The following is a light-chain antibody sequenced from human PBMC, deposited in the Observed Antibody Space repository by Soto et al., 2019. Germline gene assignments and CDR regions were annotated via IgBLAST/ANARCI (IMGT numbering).Light chain of an antibody. CDR3: SSYTTSNTRQIV. CDR2: DVS. CDR1: SSDDGGYNY. V-gene: IGLV2-14*01. J-gene: IGLJ1*01. Sequence: QSVLTQPASVSGSPGQSVTISCTGNSSDDGGYNYVSWYQQHPGKAPKFMIYDVSNRPSGVSNRFSGSKSGNTASLTISGLQAEDEADYYCSSYTTSNTRQIVFGTGTKLTVL.